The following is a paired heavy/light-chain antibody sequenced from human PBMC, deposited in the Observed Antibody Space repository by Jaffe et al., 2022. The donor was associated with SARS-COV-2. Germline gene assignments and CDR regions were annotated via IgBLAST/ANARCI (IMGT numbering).Heavy chain of an antibody. Sequence: QVQLQQWGAGLLKPSETLSLTCAVSGGSFSDYYWNWIRQPPGKGLEWIGEITHSGSTKYNPSLKSRLTISVDTSKNQFSLKLNSVTAADTAMYYCARRRYADYWGQGTLVTVSS. D-gene: IGHD5-12*01. CDR3: ARRRYADY. V-gene: IGHV4-34*01. CDR1: GGSFSDYY. J-gene: IGHJ4*02. CDR2: ITHSGST.
Light chain of an antibody. J-gene: IGKJ4*01. V-gene: IGKV2D-29*01. CDR3: MQSMQLPLT. Sequence: DIVMTQTPLSLSVTPGQPASISCKSGQSLLNSDGKTYLYWYLQKPGQPPQLLIYEVSNRFSGVPDRFSGSGSGTDFTLKISRVEAEDVGVYYCMQSMQLPLTFGGGTKVEIK. CDR2: EVS. CDR1: QSLLNSDGKTY.